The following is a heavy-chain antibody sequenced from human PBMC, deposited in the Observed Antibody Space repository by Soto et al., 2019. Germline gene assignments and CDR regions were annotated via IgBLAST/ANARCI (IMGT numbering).Heavy chain of an antibody. J-gene: IGHJ4*02. CDR1: GFTFSSYG. CDR3: ARDFRRTGYDYVDY. D-gene: IGHD5-12*01. V-gene: IGHV3-33*01. CDR2: IWSDGSNK. Sequence: QVQLVESGGGVVQPGRSLRLSCAASGFTFSSYGMHWVRQAPGKGLEWVAVIWSDGSNKYYADSVKGRFTIARDNSKNTLYLQRNSLRPEDTAVYYCARDFRRTGYDYVDYWGQGTLVTVSS.